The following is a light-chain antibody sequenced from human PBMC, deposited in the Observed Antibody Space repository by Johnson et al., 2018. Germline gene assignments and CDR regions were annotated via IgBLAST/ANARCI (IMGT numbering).Light chain of an antibody. J-gene: IGLJ1*01. CDR3: GTGDCSLRAGNV. CDR1: SSNIGNNY. CDR2: ENN. Sequence: SVLTQPPSVSAAPGQKVTISCSGSSSNIGNNYVSWYQQLPGTAPKLLIYENNKRPSGIPDRFSGSKSGTSATLGITGLQTGDEADYYCGTGDCSLRAGNVFGTGTKVTVL. V-gene: IGLV1-51*02.